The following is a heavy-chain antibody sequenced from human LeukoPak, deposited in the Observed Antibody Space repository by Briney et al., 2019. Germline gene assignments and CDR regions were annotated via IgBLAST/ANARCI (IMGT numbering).Heavy chain of an antibody. CDR2: IYYSGST. J-gene: IGHJ5*02. CDR1: GGSISSGGYY. V-gene: IGHV4-31*02. CDR3: ARLQRVTIFGVVIMGNWFDP. D-gene: IGHD3-3*01. Sequence: SETLSLTCTVSGGSISSGGYYWSWIRQHPGDGLEWIGYIYYSGSTYYNPSLKSRVTISIDTSKNHFSLKLSSVTAADTAVYYCARLQRVTIFGVVIMGNWFDPWGQGTLVTVSS.